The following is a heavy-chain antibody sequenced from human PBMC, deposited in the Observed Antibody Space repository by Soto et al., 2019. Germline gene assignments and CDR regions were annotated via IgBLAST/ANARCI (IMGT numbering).Heavy chain of an antibody. D-gene: IGHD2-21*01. Sequence: QVQLVESGGGVVQPGTSLRLACAASGFTLSNIGMQWVRQAPGKGLEWVAVISAGGNTKYYADSVKGRFTISRDNSKNTLFLQMNSLRTEDTAVYYCAKESGGERYAADFDCWGPGTLVTVSS. J-gene: IGHJ4*02. CDR3: AKESGGERYAADFDC. CDR1: GFTLSNIG. CDR2: ISAGGNTK. V-gene: IGHV3-30*18.